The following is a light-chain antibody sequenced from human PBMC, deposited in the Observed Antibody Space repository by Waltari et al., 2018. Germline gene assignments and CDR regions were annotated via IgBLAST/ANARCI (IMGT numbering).Light chain of an antibody. J-gene: IGKJ4*01. Sequence: EIVMTQSPATLSVSPGERATLSCRTSQSVSSKLAWYQQRPGQAPRLLIHGASTRAPGIPARFTGSGSGTEFTLTISSLQSEDFAVYFCQHYNNLPLTFGGGTKVEI. CDR3: QHYNNLPLT. CDR1: QSVSSK. CDR2: GAS. V-gene: IGKV3-15*01.